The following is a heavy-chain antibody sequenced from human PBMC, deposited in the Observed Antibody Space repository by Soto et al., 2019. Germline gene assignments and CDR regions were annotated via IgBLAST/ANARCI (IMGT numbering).Heavy chain of an antibody. J-gene: IGHJ4*02. CDR3: ARDRMIGVGEYFDY. D-gene: IGHD3-10*01. V-gene: IGHV4-30-4*01. CDR2: IYYIGST. CDR1: GRSSNSGDYY. Sequence: SLSAACTVPGRSSNSGDYYGSWILQPPGKGLEWIGYIYYIGSTYYNPSLKSRVTISVDTSKNQFSLKLSSVTAADTAVYYCARDRMIGVGEYFDYWGQGTLVTVSS.